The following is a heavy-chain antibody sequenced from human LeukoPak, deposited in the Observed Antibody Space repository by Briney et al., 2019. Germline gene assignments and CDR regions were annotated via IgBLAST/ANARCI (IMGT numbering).Heavy chain of an antibody. CDR2: INTITGNP. Sequence: ASVKVSCKASGYTFKSHAIHWVRQAPGQGLEWMGWINTITGNPTYAQGFTGRFVFSLDTSVSTAYLQISSLKTEDTAVYYCAREVGTLPDYWGQGTLVTASS. CDR1: GYTFKSHA. D-gene: IGHD2-21*02. J-gene: IGHJ4*02. V-gene: IGHV7-4-1*02. CDR3: AREVGTLPDY.